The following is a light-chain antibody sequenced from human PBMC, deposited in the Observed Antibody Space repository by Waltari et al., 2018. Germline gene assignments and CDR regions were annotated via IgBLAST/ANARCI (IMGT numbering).Light chain of an antibody. J-gene: IGLJ1*01. CDR2: EGS. Sequence: QSALTQPASVSGSPGQSITISCTGPSSDVGSYNLVSWYQQHPGKAPKLMIYEGSKRPSGVSNLFSGSKSGNTASLTISGLQAEDEADYYCCSYAGSSTYVVGTGTKVTVL. CDR1: SSDVGSYNL. CDR3: CSYAGSSTYV. V-gene: IGLV2-23*01.